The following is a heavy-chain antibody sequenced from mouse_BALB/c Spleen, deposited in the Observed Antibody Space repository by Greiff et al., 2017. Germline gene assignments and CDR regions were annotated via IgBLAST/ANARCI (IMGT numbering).Heavy chain of an antibody. CDR1: GYSITSCY. CDR3: ARAYYGSGYWCFDD. CDR2: ISYGGST. D-gene: IGHD1-1*01. Sequence: EVQLQQSGPSLVKPSQTLSLTCSVTGYSITSCYWNWVRQFPGNKLEYMGYISYGGSTYYNPSLKSRISITPDTSKNQYYLQMNSVNTEDTATYYCARAYYGSGYWCFDDWGEGTTVTVSS. J-gene: IGHJ1*01. V-gene: IGHV3-8*02.